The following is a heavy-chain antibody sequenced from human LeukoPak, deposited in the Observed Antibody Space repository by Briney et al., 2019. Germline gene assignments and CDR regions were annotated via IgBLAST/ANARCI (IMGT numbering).Heavy chain of an antibody. V-gene: IGHV3-23*01. CDR3: AKDAKVFGYGRDYYFDY. D-gene: IGHD2-21*02. CDR2: ISGSGDST. Sequence: GGSLRLSCAASGFTFSTYAVNWVRQAPGKGLEWVSTISGSGDSTYYADSVKGRFTISRDNSKNTLYLQMNSLRAEDTAVYYCAKDAKVFGYGRDYYFDYWGQGTLVTVSS. CDR1: GFTFSTYA. J-gene: IGHJ4*02.